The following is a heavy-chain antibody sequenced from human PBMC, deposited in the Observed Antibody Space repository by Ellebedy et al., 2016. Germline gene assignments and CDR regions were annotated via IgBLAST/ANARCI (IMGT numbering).Heavy chain of an antibody. CDR1: GFTFSSYG. CDR2: IWYDGSNK. V-gene: IGHV3-33*01. CDR3: ARDFSGGPRLSYYYGMDV. D-gene: IGHD3-16*01. J-gene: IGHJ6*02. Sequence: GGSLRLSCAASGFTFSSYGMHWVRQAPGKGLEWVAVIWYDGSNKYYADSVKGRFTISRDNSKNTLYLQMNSLRAEDTAVYYCARDFSGGPRLSYYYGMDVWGQGTTVTVSS.